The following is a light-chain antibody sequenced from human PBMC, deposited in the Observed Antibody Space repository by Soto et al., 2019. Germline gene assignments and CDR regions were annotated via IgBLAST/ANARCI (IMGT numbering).Light chain of an antibody. CDR1: SSDVGGYNY. CDR2: EVS. Sequence: QSVLTQPASVSGSPGQSIAISCTGTSSDVGGYNYVSWYQQHPGKAPKLLLSEVSNRPSGVSDRFSGSKSGNTASLTISGLQTQDEADYYGSSYAGRNIWGVGGGTKVTVL. CDR3: SSYAGRNIWG. V-gene: IGLV2-14*01. J-gene: IGLJ3*02.